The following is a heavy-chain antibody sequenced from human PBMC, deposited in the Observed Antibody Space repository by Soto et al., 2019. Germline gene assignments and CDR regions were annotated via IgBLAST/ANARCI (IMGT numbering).Heavy chain of an antibody. CDR1: GGSISSSSYY. J-gene: IGHJ5*02. D-gene: IGHD2-8*01. V-gene: IGHV4-39*01. CDR3: ARPLGYCTNGVCYKNNWFDP. Sequence: SETLSLTCTVSGGSISSSSYYWGWIRQPPGKGLEWIGSIYYSGSTYYNPSLKSRVTISVDTSKNQFSLKLSSVTAADTAVYYCARPLGYCTNGVCYKNNWFDPWGQGTLVTVS. CDR2: IYYSGST.